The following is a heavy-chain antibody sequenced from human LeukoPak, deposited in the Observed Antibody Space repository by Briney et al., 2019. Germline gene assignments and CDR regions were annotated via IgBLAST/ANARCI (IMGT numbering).Heavy chain of an antibody. CDR2: IYSGGST. Sequence: GGSLRLSCAASGFTVSSNYMSWVRQAPGKGLEWVSVIYSGGSTYYADSVKGRFTISRDNAKNSLYLQMNSLRAEDTAVYYCARPGVATLSYWGQGTLVTVSS. J-gene: IGHJ4*02. V-gene: IGHV3-66*01. CDR3: ARPGVATLSY. CDR1: GFTVSSNY. D-gene: IGHD3-10*01.